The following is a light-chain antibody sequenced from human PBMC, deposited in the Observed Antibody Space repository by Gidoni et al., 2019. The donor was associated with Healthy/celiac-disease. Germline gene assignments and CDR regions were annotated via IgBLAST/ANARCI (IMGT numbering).Light chain of an antibody. CDR3: QQYGSSPPMYT. CDR2: GAS. CDR1: QSVSSSY. V-gene: IGKV3-20*01. Sequence: VLTQSPGTLSLSPGERATLSCRASQSVSSSYLAWYQQKPGRAPRILIYGASSRATGIPDRFSGSGSGTDFTLTISRLEPEDFAVYYCQQYGSSPPMYTFGQGTKLEIK. J-gene: IGKJ2*01.